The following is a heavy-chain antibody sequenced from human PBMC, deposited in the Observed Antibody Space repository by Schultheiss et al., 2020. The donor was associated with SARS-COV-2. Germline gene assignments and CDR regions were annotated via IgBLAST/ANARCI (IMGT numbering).Heavy chain of an antibody. CDR2: ISGSGGST. V-gene: IGHV3-23*01. D-gene: IGHD2-8*01. CDR1: GFTFSSYA. CDR3: ARAHCTNGICYHLDS. Sequence: GGSLRLSCAASGFTFSSYAMSWVRQAPGKGLEWVSAISGSGGSTYYADSVKGRFTISRDNAKNSVYLQMNSLRVEDTAVYYCARAHCTNGICYHLDSWGQGTLVTVSS. J-gene: IGHJ4*02.